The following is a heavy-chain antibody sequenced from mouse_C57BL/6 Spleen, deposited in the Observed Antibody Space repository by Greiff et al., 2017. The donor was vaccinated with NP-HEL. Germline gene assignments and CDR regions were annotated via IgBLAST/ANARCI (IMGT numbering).Heavy chain of an antibody. CDR1: GYTFTDYY. Sequence: VQLQQSGPELVKPGASVKISCKASGYTFTDYYMNWVKQSHGKSLEWIGDINPNNGGTSYNQKFKGKATLTVDKSSSTAYMELRSLTSEDSAVYYCARDQYYGSSYGYWYFDVWGTGTTVTVSS. CDR2: INPNNGGT. CDR3: ARDQYYGSSYGYWYFDV. J-gene: IGHJ1*03. D-gene: IGHD1-1*01. V-gene: IGHV1-26*01.